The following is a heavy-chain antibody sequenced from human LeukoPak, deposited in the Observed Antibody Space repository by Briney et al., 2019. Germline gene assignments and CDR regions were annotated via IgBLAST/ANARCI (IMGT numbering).Heavy chain of an antibody. V-gene: IGHV4-34*01. CDR2: INHSGST. CDR1: GGSFSGYY. J-gene: IGHJ5*02. Sequence: SETPSLTCAVYGGSFSGYYWSWIRQPPGKGLEWIGEINHSGSTNYNPSLKSRVTISVDTSKNQFSLKLSSVTAADTAVYYCARDQPNWFDPWGQGTLVTVSS. CDR3: ARDQPNWFDP.